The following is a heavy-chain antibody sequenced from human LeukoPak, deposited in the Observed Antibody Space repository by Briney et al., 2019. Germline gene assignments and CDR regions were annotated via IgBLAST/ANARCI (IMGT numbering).Heavy chain of an antibody. V-gene: IGHV3-48*04. CDR1: GFTFSSHR. J-gene: IGHJ4*02. Sequence: GGSLTLSCAASGFTFSSHRMHWVRQAPGQGLEWVAYVSTSSTTIQYADSVKGRFTISRDDAKNSLSLQMNSLRVEDTAVYYCARVIAIHTVTPFDHWGQGTLVTVSS. D-gene: IGHD4-11*01. CDR2: VSTSSTTI. CDR3: ARVIAIHTVTPFDH.